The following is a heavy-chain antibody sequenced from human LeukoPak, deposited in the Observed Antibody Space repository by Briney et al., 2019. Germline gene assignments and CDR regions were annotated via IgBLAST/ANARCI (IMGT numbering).Heavy chain of an antibody. CDR2: IIPMFGTT. V-gene: IGHV1-69*13. Sequence: SVKVSCKASGGSFRSYAISWVRQAPGQGLEWMGEIIPMFGTTNYAQKFQGRVTVTADESTRTAYMELSSLRSEDTAVYYCARGVVVLASRVHYYYYGMDVWGQGTTVTVSS. CDR3: ARGVVVLASRVHYYYYGMDV. CDR1: GGSFRSYA. D-gene: IGHD2-15*01. J-gene: IGHJ6*02.